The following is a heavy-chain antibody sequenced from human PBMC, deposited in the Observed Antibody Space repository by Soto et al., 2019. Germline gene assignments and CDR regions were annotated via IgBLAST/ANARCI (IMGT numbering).Heavy chain of an antibody. CDR3: ARTPTGGVTILGVVKTRGGYFDY. CDR2: IFSNDEK. J-gene: IGHJ4*02. D-gene: IGHD3-3*01. CDR1: GFSLSNARMG. V-gene: IGHV2-26*01. Sequence: SGPTLVNPTETLTLTCTVSGFSLSNARMGVSWIRQPPGKALEWLAHIFSNDEKSYSTSLKSRLTISKDTSKSQVVLTMTNMDPVDTATYYCARTPTGGVTILGVVKTRGGYFDYWGQGTLVTVS.